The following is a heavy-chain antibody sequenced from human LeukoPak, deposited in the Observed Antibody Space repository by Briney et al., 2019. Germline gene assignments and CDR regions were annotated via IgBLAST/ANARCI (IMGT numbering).Heavy chain of an antibody. Sequence: SETLSLTCTVSGGSISSSSYYWGWIRQPPGKGLEWIGSIYYSGSTYYNPSLKSRVTISVDTSKNQFSLKLSSVTAADTAVYYCARVGVGTTLDVWGQGTTVTVSS. V-gene: IGHV4-39*01. CDR3: ARVGVGTTLDV. D-gene: IGHD2-21*02. CDR2: IYYSGST. CDR1: GGSISSSSYY. J-gene: IGHJ6*02.